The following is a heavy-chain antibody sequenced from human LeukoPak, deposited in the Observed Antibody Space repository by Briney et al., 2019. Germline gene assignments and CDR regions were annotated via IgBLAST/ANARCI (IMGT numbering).Heavy chain of an antibody. CDR3: GMSGDRVPLQDDVFDV. CDR2: IYPGDSGP. V-gene: IGHV5-51*01. D-gene: IGHD1-26*01. CDR1: GYSFTSYC. Sequence: GESLKISCKVSGYSFTSYCIGWVRQMPGKGLEWLGSIYPGDSGPTYSPSFQGQVTISVDKSISTAYLQWSSLQASDTAMYYCGMSGDRVPLQDDVFDVWGQGTMVTVST. J-gene: IGHJ3*01.